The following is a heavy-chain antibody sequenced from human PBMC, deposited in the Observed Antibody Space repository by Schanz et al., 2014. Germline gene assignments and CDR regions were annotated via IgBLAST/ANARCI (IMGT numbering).Heavy chain of an antibody. CDR2: ISYDGSHK. V-gene: IGHV3-30*03. CDR1: GFSFSDYS. CDR3: ARDRQQLVGRIGYYYGMDV. D-gene: IGHD6-13*01. J-gene: IGHJ6*02. Sequence: VQLVESGGGLVKPGGSLRLSCAASGFSFSDYSMSWVRQAPGKGLEWVAVISYDGSHKDYADSVKGRFTISRDNSKNTLYLQMNSLRAEDTAVYYCARDRQQLVGRIGYYYGMDVWGQGTTVTVSS.